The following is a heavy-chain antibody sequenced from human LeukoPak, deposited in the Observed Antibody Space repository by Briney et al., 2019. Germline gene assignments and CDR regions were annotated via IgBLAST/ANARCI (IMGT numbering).Heavy chain of an antibody. CDR3: ARERWHCRVNCYSVYYYALDV. D-gene: IGHD2-15*01. CDR1: GYTFTNYA. J-gene: IGHJ6*02. CDR2: SNPGNGDT. V-gene: IGHV1-3*01. Sequence: ASVRVSCKGSGYTFTNYAVHWVRQAPGQRLEWLGWSNPGNGDTKYSQNFQGRVTVTSDTSAATAYVELNSLTSEDTAVYYCARERWHCRVNCYSVYYYALDVWGQGTTVTVSS.